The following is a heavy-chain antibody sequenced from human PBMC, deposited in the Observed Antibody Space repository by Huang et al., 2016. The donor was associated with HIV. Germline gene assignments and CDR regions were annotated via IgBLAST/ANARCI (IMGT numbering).Heavy chain of an antibody. Sequence: QLQLQESGPGLVKASETLSLTCTVSGGSISGSSYFWGWIRHPPGKGLEWIGRIYDMCNADDNPSLRSRVTIYVDTSKNQFSLKLTSVTAADTAVYYCARRGFLDWYFDLWGRGSLVTVSS. CDR1: GGSISGSSYF. J-gene: IGHJ2*01. D-gene: IGHD3-10*01. CDR3: ARRGFLDWYFDL. V-gene: IGHV4-39*01. CDR2: IYDMCNA.